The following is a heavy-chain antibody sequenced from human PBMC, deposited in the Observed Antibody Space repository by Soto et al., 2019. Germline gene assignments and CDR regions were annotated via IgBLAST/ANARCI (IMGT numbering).Heavy chain of an antibody. V-gene: IGHV1-8*01. D-gene: IGHD2-2*01. Sequence: QVQLVQSGAEVKKPGASVKVSCKASGYTFTSYDINWVRQATGQGLEWMGWMNPNSGNTGYAQKFQGRVTMTRNTAISTAYMELRSLRSEDTAVYYCARGGIVVVPAATKARYYYGMDVWGQGTTVTVSS. CDR3: ARGGIVVVPAATKARYYYGMDV. CDR2: MNPNSGNT. J-gene: IGHJ6*02. CDR1: GYTFTSYD.